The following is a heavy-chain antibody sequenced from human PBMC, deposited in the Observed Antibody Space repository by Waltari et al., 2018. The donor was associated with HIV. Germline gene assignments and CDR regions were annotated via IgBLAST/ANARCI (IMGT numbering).Heavy chain of an antibody. CDR3: VRDSYGFDI. V-gene: IGHV6-1*01. D-gene: IGHD3-16*01. J-gene: IGHJ4*02. CDR2: TNYKSDWQR. Sequence: QVHLQQSGPGLVQASQSIFVACVISGDSVSSNTAAWNWVRQSPAGALEWLGKTNYKSDWQREYAVSLKGRIVINPDTAENQFSLQLNSVTSADTATYYCVRDSYGFDIWGEGTHVIV. CDR1: GDSVSSNTAA.